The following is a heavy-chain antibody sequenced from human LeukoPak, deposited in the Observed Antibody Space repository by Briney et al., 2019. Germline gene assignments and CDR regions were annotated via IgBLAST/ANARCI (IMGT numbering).Heavy chain of an antibody. CDR3: AKDPDYYGSGSYSFDY. J-gene: IGHJ4*02. CDR2: ISGSGGST. V-gene: IGHV3-23*01. D-gene: IGHD3-10*01. CDR1: GFTFSSYA. Sequence: GGSLRLSCAASGFTFSSYAMSWVRRAPGKGLEWVSAISGSGGSTYYADSVKGRFTISRDNSKNTPYLQMNSLRAEDTAVYYCAKDPDYYGSGSYSFDYWGQGTLVTVSS.